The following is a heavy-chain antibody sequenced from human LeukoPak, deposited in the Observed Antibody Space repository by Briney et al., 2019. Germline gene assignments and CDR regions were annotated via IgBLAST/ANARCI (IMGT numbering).Heavy chain of an antibody. CDR1: GYTFTSYA. J-gene: IGHJ5*02. CDR2: INAGNGNT. D-gene: IGHD3-3*01. CDR3: ARGAKPRITIFGVVKENWFDP. V-gene: IGHV1-3*01. Sequence: ASVKVSCKASGYTFTSYAMHWVRQAPGQRLERMGWINAGNGNTKYSQKFQGRVTITRDTSASTAYMELSSLRSEDTAVYYCARGAKPRITIFGVVKENWFDPWGQGTLVTVSS.